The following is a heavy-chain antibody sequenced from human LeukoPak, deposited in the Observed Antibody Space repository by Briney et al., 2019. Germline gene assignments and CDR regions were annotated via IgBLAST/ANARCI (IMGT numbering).Heavy chain of an antibody. CDR1: GFTFSDFA. J-gene: IGHJ4*02. Sequence: GGSLRLSCAASGFTFSDFAMHWVRQAPGKGLEWVSAIRASGGTTYYADSVKDRFTISRDNAKNTLFLQMNSLRDEDTAVYYCAKRMASTGSYFDYWGQGTLVTVSS. CDR3: AKRMASTGSYFDY. D-gene: IGHD1-1*01. CDR2: IRASGGTT. V-gene: IGHV3-23*01.